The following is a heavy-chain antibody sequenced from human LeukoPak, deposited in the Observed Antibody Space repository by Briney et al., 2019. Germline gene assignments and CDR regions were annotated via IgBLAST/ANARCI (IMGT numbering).Heavy chain of an antibody. D-gene: IGHD6-19*01. CDR1: GGSLSSYY. CDR3: AREDTSGWYYFDY. J-gene: IGHJ4*02. Sequence: PSETLSLTCTVSGGSLSSYYWSWIRQPAGKGLEWIGHIYTSGSTNYNPSLKSRVTMSVDTSKSQFSLRLSSVTAADTAVYYCAREDTSGWYYFDYWGQGTLVTVSS. V-gene: IGHV4-4*07. CDR2: IYTSGST.